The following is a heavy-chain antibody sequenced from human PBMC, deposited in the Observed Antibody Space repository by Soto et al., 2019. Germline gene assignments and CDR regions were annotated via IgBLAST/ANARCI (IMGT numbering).Heavy chain of an antibody. Sequence: EVQLLESGGGLVQPGGSLRLSCAASGFTFSSYGMSWVRQAPGKGLEWVSVISGSGGGTYYADSVKGRFTISRDNSKNTLYLQMNSRRADDTALYYCSYLQTTSHCWGQGTLVTVSS. CDR1: GFTFSSYG. V-gene: IGHV3-23*01. D-gene: IGHD4-17*01. CDR3: SYLQTTSHC. CDR2: ISGSGGGT. J-gene: IGHJ4*02.